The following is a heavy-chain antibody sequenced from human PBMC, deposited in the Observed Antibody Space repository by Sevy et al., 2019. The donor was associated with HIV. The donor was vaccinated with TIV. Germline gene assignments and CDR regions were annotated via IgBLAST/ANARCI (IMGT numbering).Heavy chain of an antibody. CDR3: ARELWPGDY. J-gene: IGHJ4*02. D-gene: IGHD2-21*01. CDR2: INQDGSQK. Sequence: GGSLRLSCAASGFTFSDYFMGWVRKAPGKGLEWIANINQDGSQKNYVDSVKGRFTITRDNAKNLFSLQMNSLRVDYTAVYYCARELWPGDYWGQGTLVTVSS. V-gene: IGHV3-7*01. CDR1: GFTFSDYF.